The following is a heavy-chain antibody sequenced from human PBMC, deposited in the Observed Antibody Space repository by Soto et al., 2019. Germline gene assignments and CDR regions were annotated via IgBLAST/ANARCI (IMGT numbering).Heavy chain of an antibody. CDR3: AKASSVGATDY. J-gene: IGHJ4*02. Sequence: EVQLVESGGGLVKPGGSLRLSCAASAVTFSYYSMNWVRQAPGKGLEWVSAISGSGGSTYYADSVKGRFTISRDNSKNTLYLQMNSLRAEDTAVYYCAKASSVGATDYWGQGTLVTVSS. V-gene: IGHV3-23*04. CDR1: AVTFSYYS. CDR2: ISGSGGST. D-gene: IGHD1-26*01.